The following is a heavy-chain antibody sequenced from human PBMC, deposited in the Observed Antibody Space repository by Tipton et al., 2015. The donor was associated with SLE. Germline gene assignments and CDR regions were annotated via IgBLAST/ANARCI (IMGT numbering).Heavy chain of an antibody. CDR3: AKVGDSSGWSAFDY. D-gene: IGHD6-19*01. CDR1: GFTFSSYA. Sequence: GSLRLSCAASGFTFSSYAMSWVRQAPGKGLEWVSVIYSGGSTYYADSVKGRFTISRDNSKNTLYLQMNSLRAEDTAVYYCAKVGDSSGWSAFDYWGQGTLVTVSS. CDR2: IYSGGST. J-gene: IGHJ4*02. V-gene: IGHV3-23*03.